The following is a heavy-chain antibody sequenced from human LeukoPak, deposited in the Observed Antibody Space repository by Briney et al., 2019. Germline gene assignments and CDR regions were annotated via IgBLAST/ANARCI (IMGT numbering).Heavy chain of an antibody. CDR2: IFYSGST. CDR1: GGSMSSSSYY. J-gene: IGHJ3*01. CDR3: ARQERGVLRFLEWLRAFDL. V-gene: IGHV4-39*01. Sequence: SETLSLTCTVSGGSMSSSSYYWGWIRHPPGKGLEWIGSIFYSGSTYHNPSLKSRVTISVDTWKNQFSLKLSSVTAADTAVYFCARQERGVLRFLEWLRAFDLWGQGTMVTVSS. D-gene: IGHD3-3*01.